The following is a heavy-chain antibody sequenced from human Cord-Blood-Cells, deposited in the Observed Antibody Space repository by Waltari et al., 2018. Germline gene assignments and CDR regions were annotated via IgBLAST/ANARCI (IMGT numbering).Heavy chain of an antibody. D-gene: IGHD6-13*01. J-gene: IGHJ6*03. Sequence: QVQLQQWGAGLLKPSETLSLTCAVYGGSFRGYYWSWIRPPPGKGLEWIGEINHSGSTNYNPSLKSRVTISVDTSKNQFSLKLSSVTAADTAVYYCARTGAQLDYYYYYMDVWGKGTTVTVSS. CDR1: GGSFRGYY. CDR3: ARTGAQLDYYYYYMDV. CDR2: INHSGST. V-gene: IGHV4-34*01.